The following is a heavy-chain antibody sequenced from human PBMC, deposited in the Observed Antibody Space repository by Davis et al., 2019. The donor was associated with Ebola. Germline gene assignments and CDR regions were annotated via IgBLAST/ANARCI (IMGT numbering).Heavy chain of an antibody. D-gene: IGHD3-10*01. V-gene: IGHV3-21*01. Sequence: GGSLRLSCAASGFTFSSYSMNWVRQAPGKGLEWVSSISSSSSYIYYADSVKGRFTISRDNAKNSLYLQMNSLRAEDTAVYYCARDWASDYYGMDVWGQGTTVTVSS. CDR2: ISSSSSYI. CDR3: ARDWASDYYGMDV. J-gene: IGHJ6*02. CDR1: GFTFSSYS.